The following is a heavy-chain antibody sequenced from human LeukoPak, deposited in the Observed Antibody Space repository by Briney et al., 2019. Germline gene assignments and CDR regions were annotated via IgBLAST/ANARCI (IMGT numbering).Heavy chain of an antibody. CDR3: ARYIVSYPHDAFDI. CDR2: IYSSGST. Sequence: SQTLSLTCTVSSDSINSGNYYWNWIRQPAGKGLEWIGRIYSSGSTNYNPSLKSRVTISVDTSKKQFSLKLSSVTAADTAFYYCARYIVSYPHDAFDIWGQGTMVTVSS. V-gene: IGHV4-61*02. J-gene: IGHJ3*02. D-gene: IGHD1-26*01. CDR1: SDSINSGNYY.